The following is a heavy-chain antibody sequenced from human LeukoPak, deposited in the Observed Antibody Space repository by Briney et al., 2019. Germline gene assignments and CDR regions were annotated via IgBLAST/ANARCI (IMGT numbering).Heavy chain of an antibody. CDR1: GGSISSYY. J-gene: IGHJ2*01. V-gene: IGHV4-59*01. D-gene: IGHD3-22*01. CDR2: IYYSGST. Sequence: SETLSLTCTVSGGSISSYYWSWIRQPPGKGLEWIGYIYYSGSTNYNPSLKSRVTISVDTSKNQFSLKLSSVTAADTAVYYCARVKYDSSCYYHQDWYFDLWGRGTLVTVSS. CDR3: ARVKYDSSCYYHQDWYFDL.